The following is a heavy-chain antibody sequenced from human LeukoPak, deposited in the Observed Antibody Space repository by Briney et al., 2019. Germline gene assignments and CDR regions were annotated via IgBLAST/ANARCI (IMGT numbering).Heavy chain of an antibody. V-gene: IGHV3-48*02. J-gene: IGHJ4*02. CDR1: GFTFSTYS. D-gene: IGHD2-2*01. CDR2: ISSGSSTI. Sequence: GGSLRLSCAASGFTFSTYSMNWVRQAPGKGLEWVSYISSGSSTIYHADSVKGRFTISRDNAKNSLYLQMNSLRDEDTAVYYCARDRTSGYRLPVDYWGQGSLVSVSS. CDR3: ARDRTSGYRLPVDY.